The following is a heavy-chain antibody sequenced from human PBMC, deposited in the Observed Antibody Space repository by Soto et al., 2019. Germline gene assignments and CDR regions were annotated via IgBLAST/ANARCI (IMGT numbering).Heavy chain of an antibody. CDR3: AKGLRRLLRTQYYYGLDV. D-gene: IGHD3-10*01. J-gene: IGHJ6*02. CDR1: GFTFSPYA. V-gene: IGHV3-23*01. Sequence: EVQLLESGGGLVQPGGSLRLSCAASGFTFSPYAMSWVRQAPGKGLEWVSSISGSGGSTNYADSVKGRFTVSRDNSTRTLSLQMNSLREEDTAIYYCAKGLRRLLRTQYYYGLDVWGRGTTVTVSS. CDR2: ISGSGGST.